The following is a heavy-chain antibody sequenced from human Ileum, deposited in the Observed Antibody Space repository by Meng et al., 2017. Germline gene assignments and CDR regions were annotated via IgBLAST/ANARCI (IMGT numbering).Heavy chain of an antibody. CDR2: INPDGSNP. J-gene: IGHJ1*01. D-gene: IGHD1-1*01. CDR1: GFTFTDHW. V-gene: IGHV3-74*02. Sequence: EGQRVESGGGLVQPGGSLSLSVAASGFTFTDHWMHWVRQGPGKGLVWVSRINPDGSNPTYADSVKGRFTISRDNAKNTVYLQMNSLRAEDSALYYCTNDRLNHWGQGALVTVSS. CDR3: TNDRLNH.